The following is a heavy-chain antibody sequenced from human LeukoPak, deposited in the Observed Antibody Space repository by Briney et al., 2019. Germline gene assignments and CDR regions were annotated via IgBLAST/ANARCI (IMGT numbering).Heavy chain of an antibody. D-gene: IGHD5-12*01. CDR3: ARESDYDHWFDP. V-gene: IGHV1-69*04. CDR1: GGAFSSYA. CDR2: IIPIFGIA. J-gene: IGHJ5*02. Sequence: SVKVSCKASGGAFSSYAISWVRQAPGQGLEWMGRIIPIFGIANYAQKFQGRVTITADKSTSTAYMELSSLRSEDTAVYYCARESDYDHWFDPWGQGTLVTVSS.